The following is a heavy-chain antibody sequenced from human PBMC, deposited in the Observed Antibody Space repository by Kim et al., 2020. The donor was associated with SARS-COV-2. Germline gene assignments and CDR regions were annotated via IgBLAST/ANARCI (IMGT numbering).Heavy chain of an antibody. D-gene: IGHD3-22*01. V-gene: IGHV4-59*01. J-gene: IGHJ6*02. CDR2: IYYNGDT. CDR3: ARAGARSMNYYYYGLDV. CDR1: GDPMDSFY. Sequence: SETLSLTCTVSGDPMDSFYWTWIRQPPGKGLEWIGQIYYNGDTNYNPSLESRMSISLDTSKKEFSLRLTSVTAADTAMYFCARAGARSMNYYYYGLDVWGPGTRVTVS.